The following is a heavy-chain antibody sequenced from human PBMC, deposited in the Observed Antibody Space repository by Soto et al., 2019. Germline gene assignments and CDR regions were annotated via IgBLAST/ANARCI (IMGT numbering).Heavy chain of an antibody. CDR3: ARDRAGWFDP. CDR1: GGTFSSYA. V-gene: IGHV1-69*13. CDR2: IIPIFGTA. Sequence: ASLKVCCKASGGTFSSYAISWVRQAPGQGLEWMGGIIPIFGTANYAQKFQGRVTITADESTSTAYMELSSLRSEDTAVYYCARDRAGWFDPWGQGTLVTVSS. D-gene: IGHD3-10*01. J-gene: IGHJ5*02.